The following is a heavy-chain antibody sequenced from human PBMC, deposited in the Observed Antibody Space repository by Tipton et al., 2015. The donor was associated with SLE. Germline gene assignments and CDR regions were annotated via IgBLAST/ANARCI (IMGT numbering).Heavy chain of an antibody. D-gene: IGHD5-24*01. V-gene: IGHV4-34*01. CDR2: INHSGST. J-gene: IGHJ4*02. CDR3: ARGRVEMATIELDY. CDR1: GGSFSGYY. Sequence: LSLTCAVYGGSFSGYYWSWIRQPPGKGLEWIGEINHSGSTNYNPSLKSRVTISVDTSKNQFSLKLSSVTAADTAVYYCARGRVEMATIELDYWGQGTLVTVSS.